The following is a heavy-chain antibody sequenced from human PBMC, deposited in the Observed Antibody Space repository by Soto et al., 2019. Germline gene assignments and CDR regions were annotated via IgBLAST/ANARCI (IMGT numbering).Heavy chain of an antibody. CDR2: INHSGST. CDR1: GGSFSGYY. V-gene: IGHV4-34*01. D-gene: IGHD3-3*01. Sequence: SETLSLTCAVYGGSFSGYYWSWIRQPPGKGLEWIGEINHSGSTNYNPSLKSRVTISVDTSKNQFSLKLSSVTAADTAVYYCARELYGFGVVNPFDYWGQGTLVTVSS. J-gene: IGHJ4*02. CDR3: ARELYGFGVVNPFDY.